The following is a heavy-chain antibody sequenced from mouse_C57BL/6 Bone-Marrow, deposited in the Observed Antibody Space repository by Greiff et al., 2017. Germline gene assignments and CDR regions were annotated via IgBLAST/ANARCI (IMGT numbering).Heavy chain of an antibody. CDR2: ISGGGGNT. CDR3: ARHALRSFYD. J-gene: IGHJ2*01. CDR1: GFTFSSYT. Sequence: EVMLVESGGGLVKPGGSLKLSCAASGFTFSSYTMSWVRQTPEKRLEWVATISGGGGNTYYPDSVKGRFTISRDNAKNTLYLQMSSLRSEDTALYYCARHALRSFYDWGQGTTLTVSS. D-gene: IGHD1-1*01. V-gene: IGHV5-9*01.